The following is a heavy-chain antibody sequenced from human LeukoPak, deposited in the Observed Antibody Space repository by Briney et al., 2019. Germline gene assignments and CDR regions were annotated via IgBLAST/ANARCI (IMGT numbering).Heavy chain of an antibody. CDR3: AKAIAAAVRFAFDI. Sequence: GGSLRLSCAASGFTFDDYAMHWVRRAPGKGLEWVSGISWNSGSIGYADSVKGRFTISRDNAKNSLYLQMNSLRAEDTALYYCAKAIAAAVRFAFDIWGQGTMVTVSS. D-gene: IGHD6-13*01. CDR1: GFTFDDYA. V-gene: IGHV3-9*01. CDR2: ISWNSGSI. J-gene: IGHJ3*02.